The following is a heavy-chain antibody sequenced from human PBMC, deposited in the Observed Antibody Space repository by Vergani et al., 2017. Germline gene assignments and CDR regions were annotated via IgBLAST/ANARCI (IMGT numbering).Heavy chain of an antibody. V-gene: IGHV3-30*03. Sequence: VQLLESGGGLVQPGGSLRLSCAASGFTFSSYGMHWVRQAPGKGLEWVAVISYDGSNKYYADSVKGRFTISRDNSKNTLYLQMNSLRAEDTAVYYCARDPSDGSGMDWGQGTLVTVSS. CDR3: ARDPSDGSGMD. D-gene: IGHD3-10*01. CDR2: ISYDGSNK. CDR1: GFTFSSYG. J-gene: IGHJ4*02.